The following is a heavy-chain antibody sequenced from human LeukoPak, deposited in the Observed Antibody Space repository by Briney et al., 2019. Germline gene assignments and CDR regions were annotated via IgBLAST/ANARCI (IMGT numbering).Heavy chain of an antibody. J-gene: IGHJ4*02. Sequence: SETLSLTCAVYGGSFNYYWSWIRQRPGKGLEWIGDINQSGITNYDPSLKSRVTISIDTSKNQLSLKVTSVTAADTAVYYCARGSHRAWEVLLDWGQGTLVTVSS. CDR3: ARGSHRAWEVLLD. CDR2: INQSGIT. D-gene: IGHD3-10*01. V-gene: IGHV4-34*01. CDR1: GGSFNYY.